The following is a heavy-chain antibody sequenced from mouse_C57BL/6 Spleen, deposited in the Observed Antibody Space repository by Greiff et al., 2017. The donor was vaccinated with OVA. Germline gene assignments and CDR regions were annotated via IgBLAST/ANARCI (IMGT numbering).Heavy chain of an antibody. V-gene: IGHV1-63*01. J-gene: IGHJ1*03. CDR3: ARSNGVRGYFDV. Sequence: VQLQQSGAELVRPGTSVKMSCTASGYTFTNYWIGWAKQRPGHGLEWIGDIYPGGGYTNYNEKLKGKATLTADKSSSTAYMQFSSLTSEDSAIYYCARSNGVRGYFDVWGTGTTVTVSS. D-gene: IGHD2-14*01. CDR1: GYTFTNYW. CDR2: IYPGGGYT.